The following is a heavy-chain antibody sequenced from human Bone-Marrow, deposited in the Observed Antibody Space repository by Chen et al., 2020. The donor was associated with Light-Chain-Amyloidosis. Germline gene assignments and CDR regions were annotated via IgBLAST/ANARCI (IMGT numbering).Heavy chain of an antibody. CDR1: GFTFSSCA. CDR3: AKDRWDYYDSSGYYGYFDY. Sequence: EVQLLESGGGLVQPGGSLRLSCAAPGFTFSSCAMNWVRQAPGKGLEWVSAISGSGGSTYYADSVKGRFTISRDNSKNTLYLQMNSLRAEDTAVYYCAKDRWDYYDSSGYYGYFDYWGQGTLVTVSS. CDR2: ISGSGGST. V-gene: IGHV3-23*01. D-gene: IGHD3-22*01. J-gene: IGHJ4*02.